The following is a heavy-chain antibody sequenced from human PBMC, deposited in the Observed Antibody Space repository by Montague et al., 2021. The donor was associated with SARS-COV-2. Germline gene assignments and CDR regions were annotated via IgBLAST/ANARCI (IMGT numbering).Heavy chain of an antibody. CDR1: GGSISSGGYY. J-gene: IGHJ3*02. CDR3: ARARITMIVVVNAFDI. D-gene: IGHD3-22*01. V-gene: IGHV4-31*03. Sequence: TLSLTCTVSGGSISSGGYYWSWIRQHPGKGLEWIGHIDYSGSTYYNPSLKSRVTISVDTSKNQFSLKLSSVTAADTAVYYCARARITMIVVVNAFDIWGQGTMVTVSS. CDR2: IDYSGST.